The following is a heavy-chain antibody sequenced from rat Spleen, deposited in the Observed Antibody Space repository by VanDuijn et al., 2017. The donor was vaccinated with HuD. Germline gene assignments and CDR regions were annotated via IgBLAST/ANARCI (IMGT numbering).Heavy chain of an antibody. D-gene: IGHD5-1*01. J-gene: IGHJ1*01. Sequence: EVQLVESGGGSVQPGRSMKLSCAALGFTFSNYYMAWVRQAPTKGLEWVAHISTGGDKTYYRDSVKGRFTISRDNAKSTLYLQMDSLTSEDTATYYCARHPQLGVFWYFDFWGPGTMVTVSS. CDR1: GFTFSNYY. CDR3: ARHPQLGVFWYFDF. CDR2: ISTGGDKT. V-gene: IGHV5-25*01.